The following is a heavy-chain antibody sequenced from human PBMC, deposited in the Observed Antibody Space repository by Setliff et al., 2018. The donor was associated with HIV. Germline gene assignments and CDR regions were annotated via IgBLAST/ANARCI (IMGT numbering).Heavy chain of an antibody. CDR2: IYHNGNT. J-gene: IGHJ4*02. D-gene: IGHD4-17*01. CDR1: GGSISSSNW. V-gene: IGHV4-4*02. CDR3: ARDWRAYGVLGS. Sequence: LSLTCAVSGGSISSSNWWSWVRQPPGKGLEWIGEIYHNGNTNYSQSLKNRVTMSVYNSKNQFSLMVRSVTAADTAVYYCARDWRAYGVLGSWGQGMLVTVSS.